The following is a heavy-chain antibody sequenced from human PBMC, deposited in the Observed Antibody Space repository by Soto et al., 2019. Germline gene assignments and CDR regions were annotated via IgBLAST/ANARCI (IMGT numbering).Heavy chain of an antibody. Sequence: PSETLSLTCTVSGGSISSSSYYWGWIRQPPGKGLEWIGSIYYSGSTYYNPSLKSRVTISVDTSKNQFSLKLSSVTAADTAVYYCARHGKDIVVVVAATHGWYFDLWGRGTLVTVSS. V-gene: IGHV4-39*01. CDR3: ARHGKDIVVVVAATHGWYFDL. J-gene: IGHJ2*01. CDR2: IYYSGST. D-gene: IGHD2-15*01. CDR1: GGSISSSSYY.